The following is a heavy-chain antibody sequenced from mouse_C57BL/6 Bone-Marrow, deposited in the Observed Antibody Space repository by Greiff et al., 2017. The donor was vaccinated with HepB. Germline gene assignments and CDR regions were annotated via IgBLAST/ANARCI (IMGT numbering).Heavy chain of an antibody. CDR2: IDPSDSYT. Sequence: VQLQQPGAELVMPGASVKLSCKASGYTFTSYWMHWVKQRPGQGLEWIGEIDPSDSYTNYNQKFKGKSTLTVDKSSSTAYMQLSSLTSEDSAVYYCARMKDSSGPYYYAMDYWGQGTSVTVSS. J-gene: IGHJ4*01. V-gene: IGHV1-69*01. CDR1: GYTFTSYW. D-gene: IGHD3-2*02. CDR3: ARMKDSSGPYYYAMDY.